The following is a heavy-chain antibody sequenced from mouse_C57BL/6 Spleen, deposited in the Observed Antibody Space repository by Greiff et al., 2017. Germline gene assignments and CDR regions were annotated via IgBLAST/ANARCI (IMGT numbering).Heavy chain of an antibody. CDR2: INPSSGYT. CDR1: GYTFTSYT. J-gene: IGHJ2*01. V-gene: IGHV1-4*01. D-gene: IGHD3-3*01. Sequence: QVQLQQSGAELARPGASVKMSCKASGYTFTSYTLHWVKQRPGQGLEWIGYINPSSGYTKYNQKFKDKATLTADKSSSTAYMQLSSLTSEDSAVYYCARGLGNYFDYWGQGTTLTVSS. CDR3: ARGLGNYFDY.